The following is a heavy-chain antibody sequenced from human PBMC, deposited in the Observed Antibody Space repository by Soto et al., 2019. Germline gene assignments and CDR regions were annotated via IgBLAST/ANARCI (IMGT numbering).Heavy chain of an antibody. CDR3: ARADSRDYYYYDMDV. CDR2: IIPIFDTA. V-gene: IGHV1-69*12. CDR1: GGTFSTYA. D-gene: IGHD3-3*01. J-gene: IGHJ6*02. Sequence: QVQLVQSGAEVKKPGSSVKVSCKASGGTFSTYAISWVRQAPGQGLGWMGGIIPIFDTANYAQKFQGRVTITADESTSTAYMELSSLRSEDTAVYYCARADSRDYYYYDMDVWGQGTTVTVSS.